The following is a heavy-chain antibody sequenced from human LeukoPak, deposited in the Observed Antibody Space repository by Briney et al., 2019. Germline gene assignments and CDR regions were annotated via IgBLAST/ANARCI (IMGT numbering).Heavy chain of an antibody. Sequence: SETLSLTCTVSGGSISSSSYYWGWIRQPPGKGLEWIGSIYHSGSTYYNPSLKSRVTISVDTSKNQFSLQLNSVTPEDTAVYYCARMVLTAADYWGQGTLVTVSS. D-gene: IGHD3-10*01. CDR3: ARMVLTAADY. CDR1: GGSISSSSYY. J-gene: IGHJ4*02. V-gene: IGHV4-39*07. CDR2: IYHSGST.